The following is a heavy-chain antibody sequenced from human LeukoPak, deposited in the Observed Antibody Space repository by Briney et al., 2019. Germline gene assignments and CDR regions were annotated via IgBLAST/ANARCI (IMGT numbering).Heavy chain of an antibody. CDR2: MNPNSGNT. CDR1: GYTFTSYD. J-gene: IGHJ6*03. D-gene: IGHD2-2*01. V-gene: IGHV1-8*01. Sequence: ASVKVSCKASGYTFTSYDINWVRQATGQGLEWMGWMNPNSGNTGYAQKFQGRVTMTRNTSISTAYMELSSLRSEDTAVYYCARAKAPYCSSTSCYPKMKAYYYYYYMDVWGKGTTVTVSS. CDR3: ARAKAPYCSSTSCYPKMKAYYYYYYMDV.